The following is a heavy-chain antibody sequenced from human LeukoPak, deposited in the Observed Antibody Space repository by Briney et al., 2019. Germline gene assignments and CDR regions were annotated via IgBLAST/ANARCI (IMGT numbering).Heavy chain of an antibody. V-gene: IGHV4-39*07. J-gene: IGHJ6*03. CDR1: GDSISRTNYY. CDR2: IYYSGST. Sequence: PSETLSLTCTVSGDSISRTNYYWGWIRQPPGKGLEWIGSIYYSGSTDYNPSLKSRVTMSVDTSKNQFSLKLSSVTAADTAVYYCASGRDYYGSGSYPRSYYYYMDVWGKGTTVTVSS. D-gene: IGHD3-10*01. CDR3: ASGRDYYGSGSYPRSYYYYMDV.